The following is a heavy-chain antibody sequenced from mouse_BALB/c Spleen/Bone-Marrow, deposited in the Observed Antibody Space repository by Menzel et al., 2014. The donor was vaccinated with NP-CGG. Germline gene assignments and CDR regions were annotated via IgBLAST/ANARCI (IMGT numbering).Heavy chain of an antibody. Sequence: VPLQQSGAELVKPGASVELSCKASGYTFTSYDINWVRQGPEQGLEWIGWIFPGDGSTKYNEKFKGKATLTTDKSSSTAYRQLSRLTAEDSAVYFCARGGNYDYWGQGTTLTGSS. V-gene: IGHV1S56*01. CDR2: IFPGDGST. CDR3: ARGGNYDY. D-gene: IGHD2-1*01. CDR1: GYTFTSYD. J-gene: IGHJ2*01.